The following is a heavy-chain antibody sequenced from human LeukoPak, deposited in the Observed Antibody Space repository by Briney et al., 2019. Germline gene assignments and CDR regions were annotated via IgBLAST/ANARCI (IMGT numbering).Heavy chain of an antibody. CDR2: INPNSGGT. D-gene: IGHD3-3*01. V-gene: IGHV1-2*02. Sequence: ASVTVSCKASGYTFTGYYMHWVRQAPGQGLEWMGWINPNSGGTNYAQKFQGRVTMTRDTSISTAYMELSRLRSDDTAVYYCASERFLKWLPNYYYYGMDVWGQGTTVTVSS. CDR3: ASERFLKWLPNYYYYGMDV. CDR1: GYTFTGYY. J-gene: IGHJ6*02.